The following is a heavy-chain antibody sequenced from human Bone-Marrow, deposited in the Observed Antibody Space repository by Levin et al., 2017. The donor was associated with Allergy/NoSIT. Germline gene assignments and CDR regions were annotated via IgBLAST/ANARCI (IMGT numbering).Heavy chain of an antibody. CDR2: INPNSGGT. CDR1: GYTFTGYY. J-gene: IGHJ5*02. CDR3: ARVEYSSSWYWFDP. D-gene: IGHD6-13*01. Sequence: ASVKVSCKASGYTFTGYYMHWVRQAPGQGLECMGWINPNSGGTNYAQKFQGRVTMTRDTSISTAYMELSRLRSDDTAVYYCARVEYSSSWYWFDPWGQGTLVTVSS. V-gene: IGHV1-2*02.